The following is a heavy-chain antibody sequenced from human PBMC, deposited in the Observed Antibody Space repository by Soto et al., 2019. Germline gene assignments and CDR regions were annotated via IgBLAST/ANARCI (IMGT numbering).Heavy chain of an antibody. Sequence: GESLKISCKGSGYSFTSYWIGWVRQMPGKGLEWMGIIYPGDSDTRYSPSFQGQVTISADKPISTAYLQWSSLKASDTAMYYCARQEVVAATDNYYYYYMDVWGKGTTVTVSS. CDR3: ARQEVVAATDNYYYYYMDV. CDR1: GYSFTSYW. V-gene: IGHV5-51*01. CDR2: IYPGDSDT. J-gene: IGHJ6*03. D-gene: IGHD2-15*01.